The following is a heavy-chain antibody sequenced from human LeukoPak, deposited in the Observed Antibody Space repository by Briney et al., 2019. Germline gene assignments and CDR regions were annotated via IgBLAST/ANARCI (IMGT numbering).Heavy chain of an antibody. J-gene: IGHJ4*02. CDR3: ARDSGLTTQDY. D-gene: IGHD4-11*01. Sequence: GGSLRLSCAASGSTVSSNYMSWVRQAPGKGLEWVSVIYSGGSTYYADSVKGRFTISRDNSKNTLYLQMNSLRAEDTAVCYCARDSGLTTQDYWGQGTLVTVSS. V-gene: IGHV3-53*01. CDR2: IYSGGST. CDR1: GSTVSSNY.